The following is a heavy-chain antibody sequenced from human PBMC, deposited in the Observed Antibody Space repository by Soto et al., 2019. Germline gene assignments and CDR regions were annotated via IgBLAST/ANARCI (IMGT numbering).Heavy chain of an antibody. D-gene: IGHD3-9*01. V-gene: IGHV1-69*13. CDR3: ARDVVDILTGYYYLTGYFDY. CDR1: GGTFSSYA. CDR2: IIPIFGTA. J-gene: IGHJ4*02. Sequence: SLKVSCKASGGTFSSYAISWVRQAPGQGLEWMGGIIPIFGTANYAQKFQGRVTITADESTSTAYMELSSLRSEDTAVYYCARDVVDILTGYYYLTGYFDYWGQGTLVNVSS.